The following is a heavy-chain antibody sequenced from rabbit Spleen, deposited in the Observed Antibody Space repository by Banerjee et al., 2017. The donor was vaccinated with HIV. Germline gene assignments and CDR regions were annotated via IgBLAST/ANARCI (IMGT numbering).Heavy chain of an antibody. CDR3: ARDGAGGTYFAL. CDR2: IDPVFGIT. Sequence: QSLEESGGGLVKPGASLTLTCKASGFSFNSGYDMCWVRQAPGKGLEWIGYIDPVFGITYYANWVSGRFSISRENAQNTVFLQMTSLTAADTATYFCARDGAGGTYFALWGPGTLVTVS. D-gene: IGHD8-1*01. J-gene: IGHJ4*01. V-gene: IGHV1S40*01. CDR1: GFSFNSGYD.